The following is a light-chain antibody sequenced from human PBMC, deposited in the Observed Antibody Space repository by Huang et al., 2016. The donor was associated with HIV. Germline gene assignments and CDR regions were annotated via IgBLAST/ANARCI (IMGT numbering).Light chain of an antibody. CDR3: QQYSGGYS. CDR2: GAS. CDR1: QSVSNY. V-gene: IGKV3-15*01. J-gene: IGKJ2*03. Sequence: EIVLTQSPATLSVSPGERATLPCRASQSVSNYVAWYQQRHGQAPRLLIYGASTRATGVPARFSGSGSGAEFTLTISGLQSEDFAVYYCQQYSGGYSFGQGTKVDIK.